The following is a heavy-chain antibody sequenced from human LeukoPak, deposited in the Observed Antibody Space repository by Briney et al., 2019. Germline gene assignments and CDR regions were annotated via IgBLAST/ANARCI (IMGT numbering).Heavy chain of an antibody. D-gene: IGHD4-11*01. V-gene: IGHV4-34*01. J-gene: IGHJ5*02. CDR1: GGSFSGYY. CDR3: ARGIGAPSPFTVTTPRKTRWFDP. Sequence: KSSETLSLTCAVYGGSFSGYYWSWIRQPPGKGLEWIGEINHSGSTNYNPSLKSRVTISADTSKNQFSLKLSSVTAADTAVYYCARGIGAPSPFTVTTPRKTRWFDPWGQGTLVTVSS. CDR2: INHSGST.